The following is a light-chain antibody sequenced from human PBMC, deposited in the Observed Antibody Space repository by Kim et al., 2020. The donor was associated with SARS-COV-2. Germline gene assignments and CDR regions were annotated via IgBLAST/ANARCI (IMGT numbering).Light chain of an antibody. CDR3: SAWDSSLNAWV. V-gene: IGLV10-54*04. CDR2: RNN. Sequence: QAGLTQPPSVSKGLRQTATLTCTGNSNNVGNEGAAWLQQHQGHPPKLLSYRNNNRPSGISERFSASRSGNTASLTITGLQPEDEADYLCSAWDSSLNAWVFGGGTQLTVL. CDR1: SNNVGNEG. J-gene: IGLJ3*02.